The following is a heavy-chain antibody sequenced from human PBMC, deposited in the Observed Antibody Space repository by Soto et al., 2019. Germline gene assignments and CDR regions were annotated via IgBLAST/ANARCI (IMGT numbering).Heavy chain of an antibody. CDR1: GFTFSSYA. J-gene: IGHJ4*02. CDR3: AREEVPKDFDY. Sequence: GGSLRLSCAASGFTFSSYAMHWVRQAPGKGLEWVAVISYDGSNKYYADSVKGRFTISRDNSKNTLYLQMNSLRAEDTAVYYCAREEVPKDFDYWGQGTLVTVSS. V-gene: IGHV3-30-3*01. CDR2: ISYDGSNK.